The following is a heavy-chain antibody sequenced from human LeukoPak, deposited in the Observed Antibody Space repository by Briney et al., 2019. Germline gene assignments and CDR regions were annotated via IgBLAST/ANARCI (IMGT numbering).Heavy chain of an antibody. V-gene: IGHV3-7*01. D-gene: IGHD3-22*01. CDR3: ARGDYYDTSGFRGGYYYYGMDV. Sequence: GGSLRLSCAASGFSFGSDWMSWVRQAPGRGLDWVGNIKEDGSEKYYVDSVKGRFTISRDNAKNSLYLHMNSLRAEDTAVYYCARGDYYDTSGFRGGYYYYGMDVWGQGTTVTVSS. CDR1: GFSFGSDW. CDR2: IKEDGSEK. J-gene: IGHJ6*02.